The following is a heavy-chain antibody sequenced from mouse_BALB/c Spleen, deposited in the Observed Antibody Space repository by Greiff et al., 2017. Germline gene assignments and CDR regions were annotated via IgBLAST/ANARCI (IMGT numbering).Heavy chain of an antibody. D-gene: IGHD2-1*01. J-gene: IGHJ1*01. CDR2: INPYNDGT. CDR1: GYTFTSYV. CDR3: ARGDYGNYYWYFDV. V-gene: IGHV1-14*01. Sequence: EVKLQESGPELVKPGASVKMSCKASGYTFTSYVMHWVKQKPGQGLEWIGYINPYNDGTKYNEKFKGKATLTSDKSSSTAYMELSSLTSEDSAVYYCARGDYGNYYWYFDVWGAGTTVTVSS.